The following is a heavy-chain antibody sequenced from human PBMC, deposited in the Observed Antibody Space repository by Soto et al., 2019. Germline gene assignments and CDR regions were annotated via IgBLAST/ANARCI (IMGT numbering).Heavy chain of an antibody. D-gene: IGHD1-26*01. Sequence: QVQLVQSGAEEKKPGASVKVSCKASGYTFTSYGLHWVRQAPGQRLEWMGWINAGNGNTKYSQKFQGRVTITRDTSASTVYTGLSSMRSEDMAVYDCASKHLGAKPYGMDDWGQGTTVTVSS. CDR1: GYTFTSYG. J-gene: IGHJ6*02. V-gene: IGHV1-3*05. CDR3: ASKHLGAKPYGMDD. CDR2: INAGNGNT.